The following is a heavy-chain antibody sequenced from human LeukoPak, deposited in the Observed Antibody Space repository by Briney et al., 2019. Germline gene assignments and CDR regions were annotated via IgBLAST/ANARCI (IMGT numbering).Heavy chain of an antibody. CDR1: GFTFSSSW. Sequence: GVSLRLSCAASGFTFSSSWMSWVRQAPGKGLEWVANIREERGQEYYVDSVKGRFTISKNSAKNSLYLQMNTLRVEDTAMYYCASLDTAKQPLANHWGQGTLVTVSS. CDR3: ASLDTAKQPLANH. D-gene: IGHD5-18*01. V-gene: IGHV3-7*03. CDR2: IREERGQE. J-gene: IGHJ5*02.